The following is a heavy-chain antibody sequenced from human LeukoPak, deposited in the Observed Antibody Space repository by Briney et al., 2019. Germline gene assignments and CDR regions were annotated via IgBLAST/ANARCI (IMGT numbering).Heavy chain of an antibody. D-gene: IGHD5/OR15-5a*01. CDR1: GFTFSSYG. V-gene: IGHV3-23*01. J-gene: IGHJ4*02. Sequence: GGCLRLSCAASGFTFSSYGMSWVRQAPGKGLEWVSAISGSGGSTYYADSVKGRFTISRDNSKNTLYLQMNSLRAEDTAVYYCATAPMSTEDFWGQGTLVTVSS. CDR2: ISGSGGST. CDR3: ATAPMSTEDF.